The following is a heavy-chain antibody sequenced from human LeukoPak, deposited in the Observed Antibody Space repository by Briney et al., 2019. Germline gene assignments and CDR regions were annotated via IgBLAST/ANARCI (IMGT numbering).Heavy chain of an antibody. CDR1: GFTFSSYS. Sequence: GGSLRLSCAASGFTFSSYSMNWVRQAPGKGLEWVSYISSSGSTVYYADSVKGRFTISRDNAKNSLYLQMNSLRAEDTAVYYCARDHHRRLYDSQARDTFDIWGQGTMVTVSS. D-gene: IGHD3-22*01. V-gene: IGHV3-48*01. CDR2: ISSSGSTV. CDR3: ARDHHRRLYDSQARDTFDI. J-gene: IGHJ3*02.